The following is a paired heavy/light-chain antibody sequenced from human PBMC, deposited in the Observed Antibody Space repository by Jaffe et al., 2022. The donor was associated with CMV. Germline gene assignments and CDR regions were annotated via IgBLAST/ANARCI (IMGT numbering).Light chain of an antibody. V-gene: IGKV1-17*03. CDR2: AAS. CDR1: QDISIF. Sequence: DIQMTQSPSAMSASVGDRVTITCRASQDISIFVAWFQQQPGKAPTRLIYAASTLELGVPSRFSGSGSGTEFTLTISSLQPEDFATYYCLQHKTYPQTFGQGTKVDIK. CDR3: LQHKTYPQT. J-gene: IGKJ1*01.
Heavy chain of an antibody. CDR3: VKGGWLDY. Sequence: EVQLLQSGGGLAQPGGSLRLSCEASGFSFSTFTMTWVRQVPGKGLDWVSVISHSDGRTDYTDSVKGRFTISRDNSKNTLYLQMNSLRVEDTAIYYCVKGGWLDYWGQGSQVTVSS. J-gene: IGHJ4*02. CDR1: GFSFSTFT. CDR2: ISHSDGRT. V-gene: IGHV3-23*01. D-gene: IGHD2-15*01.